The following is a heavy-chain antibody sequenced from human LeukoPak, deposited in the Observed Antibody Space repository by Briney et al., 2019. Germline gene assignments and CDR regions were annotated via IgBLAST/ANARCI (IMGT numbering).Heavy chain of an antibody. CDR1: GYTFTGYY. Sequence: ASVKVSCKASGYTFTGYYMHWVRQAPGQGLEWMGWINPNSGGTNYAQKFQGRVTMTRDTSISTAYMELSRLRSDDTAVYYCARVVRGVIIGFDYWGQGTLVTVSS. J-gene: IGHJ4*02. CDR3: ARVVRGVIIGFDY. CDR2: INPNSGGT. V-gene: IGHV1-2*02. D-gene: IGHD3-10*01.